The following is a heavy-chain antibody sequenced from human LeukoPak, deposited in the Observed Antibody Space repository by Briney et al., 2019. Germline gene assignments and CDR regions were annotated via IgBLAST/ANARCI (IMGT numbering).Heavy chain of an antibody. V-gene: IGHV4-39*01. CDR2: IYYSGST. Sequence: SETLSLTCTVSGGSISSSSYYWGWIRQPPGKGLEWIGSIYYSGSTYYNPSLKSRVTISVDTSKNQFSLKLSSVTAADTAVYYCARQYWSGYYSGFDYWGQGTLVTVSS. CDR3: ARQYWSGYYSGFDY. D-gene: IGHD3-3*01. J-gene: IGHJ4*02. CDR1: GGSISSSSYY.